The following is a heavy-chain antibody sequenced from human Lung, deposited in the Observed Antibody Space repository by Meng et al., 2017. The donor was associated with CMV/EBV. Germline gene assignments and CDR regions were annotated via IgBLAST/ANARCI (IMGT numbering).Heavy chain of an antibody. CDR3: AREPQYNWKYVRGAFDI. D-gene: IGHD1-7*01. V-gene: IGHV3-21*01. CDR2: ISSSSSYI. Sequence: GESLKISCAASGFTFSSYRMNWVRQAPGKGLEWVSSISSSSSYIYYADSVKGRFTISRDNAKNSLYLQMNSLRAEDTAVYYCAREPQYNWKYVRGAFDIWGQGTMVTVSS. J-gene: IGHJ3*02. CDR1: GFTFSSYR.